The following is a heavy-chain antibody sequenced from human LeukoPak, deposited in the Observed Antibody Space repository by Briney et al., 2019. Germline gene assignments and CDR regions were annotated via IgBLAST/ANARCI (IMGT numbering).Heavy chain of an antibody. Sequence: GGSLRLSCAASGFAFSNNAMSWVRQAPGKGLEWVSAISNTVGGRTYYADSVKGRFTISRDDSKNTVYLQMNSLRVEDTAVYYCARDSVVGASYWGQGTLVTVSS. CDR3: ARDSVVGASY. CDR1: GFAFSNNA. CDR2: ISNTVGGRT. D-gene: IGHD1-26*01. V-gene: IGHV3-23*01. J-gene: IGHJ4*02.